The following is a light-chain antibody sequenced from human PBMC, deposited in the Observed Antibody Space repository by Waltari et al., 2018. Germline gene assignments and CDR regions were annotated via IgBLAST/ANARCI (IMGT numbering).Light chain of an antibody. Sequence: DLVLTQSPYALAVSLGERATLHCKSSQSVLYSSNNKNYLAWYQQKPGQPPKLLIYWASTRESGVPDRFSGSGSGTDFTLTISSLQAEDVAVYYCQQYYSTPTFGQGTKVEIK. CDR1: QSVLYSSNNKNY. CDR2: WAS. V-gene: IGKV4-1*01. J-gene: IGKJ1*01. CDR3: QQYYSTPT.